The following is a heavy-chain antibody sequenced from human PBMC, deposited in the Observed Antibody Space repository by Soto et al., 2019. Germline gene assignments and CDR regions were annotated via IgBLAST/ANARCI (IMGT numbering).Heavy chain of an antibody. J-gene: IGHJ4*02. CDR1: GFTFSSYA. CDR2: ISGSGGST. D-gene: IGHD6-19*01. CDR3: APDSGWSWGGFDY. Sequence: GGSLRLSCAASGFTFSSYARSWVRQAPGKGLEWVSAISGSGGSTYYADSVKGRFTISRDNSKNTLYLQMNSLRAEDTAVYYFAPDSGWSWGGFDYWGQGTLVPVSS. V-gene: IGHV3-23*01.